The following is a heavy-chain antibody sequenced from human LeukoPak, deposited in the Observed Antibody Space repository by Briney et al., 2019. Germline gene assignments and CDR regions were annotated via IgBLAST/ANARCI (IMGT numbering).Heavy chain of an antibody. CDR3: ARQRWGDFWSGNWGGAYYMDV. Sequence: PGGSLRLSCAASGFTFSSYSMNWVRQAPGKGLEWVSSISSISSYIYYADSVKGRFTISRDNARNSLYLQMNSLRAEDTAVYYCARQRWGDFWSGNWGGAYYMDVWGKGTTVTVSS. CDR1: GFTFSSYS. V-gene: IGHV3-21*01. CDR2: ISSISSYI. D-gene: IGHD3-3*01. J-gene: IGHJ6*03.